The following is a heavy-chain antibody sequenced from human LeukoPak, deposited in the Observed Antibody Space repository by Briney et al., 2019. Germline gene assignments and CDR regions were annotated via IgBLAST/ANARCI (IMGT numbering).Heavy chain of an antibody. CDR3: AKDSGSDAFDI. CDR2: IKQDGSEK. V-gene: IGHV3-7*03. CDR1: GFTFSSYW. J-gene: IGHJ3*02. Sequence: PGGSLRLSCAASGFTFSSYWMSWVRQAPGKGLEWVANIKQDGSEKYYVDSVKGRFTISRDNAKNSLYLQMNSLRAEDMALYYCAKDSGSDAFDIWGQGTMVTVSS.